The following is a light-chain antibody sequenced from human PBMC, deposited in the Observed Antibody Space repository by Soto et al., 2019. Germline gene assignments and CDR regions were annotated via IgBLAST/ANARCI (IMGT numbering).Light chain of an antibody. J-gene: IGKJ5*01. CDR2: DAT. V-gene: IGKV1-33*01. CDR1: QNINNY. Sequence: DIQVTQSPSSLSLSKGDRVTIPCQASQNINNYLNYNQTKPGTATKLLNSDATNLGAVVPSRFRGSGSGTDFTFTISRLQPEDITTYYCQQHENPPTFGQGTRLEI. CDR3: QQHENPPT.